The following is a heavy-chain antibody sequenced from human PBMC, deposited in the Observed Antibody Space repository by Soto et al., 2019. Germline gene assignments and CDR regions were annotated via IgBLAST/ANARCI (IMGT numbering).Heavy chain of an antibody. J-gene: IGHJ4*02. Sequence: GASVKVSCTVSGYTLTELSMHWVRQAPGKGLEWMGGFDPEDGETIYAQKFQGRVTMTEDTSTDTAYLQLLNLKASDTAIYYCTKGATSPFDSWGQGTRVTVSS. D-gene: IGHD3-16*01. CDR2: FDPEDGET. V-gene: IGHV1-24*01. CDR3: TKGATSPFDS. CDR1: GYTLTELS.